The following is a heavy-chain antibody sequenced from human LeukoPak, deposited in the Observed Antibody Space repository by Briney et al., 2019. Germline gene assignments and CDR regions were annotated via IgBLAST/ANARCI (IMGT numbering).Heavy chain of an antibody. V-gene: IGHV1-2*04. J-gene: IGHJ6*02. CDR1: GYTFTGYY. CDR3: AKSMAAYYYYGMDV. CDR2: INPNSGGT. Sequence: ALVKVSCKASGYTFTGYYMHWVRQAPGQGLEWMGWINPNSGGTNYAQKFQGWVTMTRDTSISTAYMELSRLRSDDTAVYYCAKSMAAYYYYGMDVWGQGTTVTVSS. D-gene: IGHD6-6*01.